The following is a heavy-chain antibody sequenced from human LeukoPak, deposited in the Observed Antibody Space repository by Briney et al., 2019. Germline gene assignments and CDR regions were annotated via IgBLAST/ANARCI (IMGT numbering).Heavy chain of an antibody. CDR2: ISSSGSTI. CDR3: ATEAVPAEKKEVVAATLGY. D-gene: IGHD2-15*01. J-gene: IGHJ4*02. CDR1: GFTFSSYA. V-gene: IGHV3-48*04. Sequence: PGGSLRLSCAASGFTFSSYAMSWVRQAPGKGLEWVSYISSSGSTIYYADSVKGRFTISRDNAKNSLYLQMNSLRAEDTAVYYCATEAVPAEKKEVVAATLGYWGQGTLVTVSS.